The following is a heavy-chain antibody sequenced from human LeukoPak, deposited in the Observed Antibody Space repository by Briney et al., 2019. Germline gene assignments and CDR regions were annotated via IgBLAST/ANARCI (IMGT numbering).Heavy chain of an antibody. V-gene: IGHV3-30*04. CDR1: GFTFSSYA. CDR3: AKDRVRCSGVTCYFLDY. D-gene: IGHD2-15*01. Sequence: GGSLRLSCAASGFTFSSYAMHWVRQAPGKGLEWVAAISYDGSNKYYADSVKGRFTISRDHSKNTLYLQMNSLRAEDTAVYYCAKDRVRCSGVTCYFLDYWGQGTLVTVSS. J-gene: IGHJ4*02. CDR2: ISYDGSNK.